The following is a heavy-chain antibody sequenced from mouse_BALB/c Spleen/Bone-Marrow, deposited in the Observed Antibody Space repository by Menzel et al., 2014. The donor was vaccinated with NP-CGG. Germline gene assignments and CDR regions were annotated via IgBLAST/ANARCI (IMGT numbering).Heavy chain of an antibody. D-gene: IGHD2-2*01. CDR3: VRRKSGYDDALDY. Sequence: VQLQQSGPELVKPGASVKISCKTSGYTFTEYTMHWVKQSHGKSLEWIGSISPNNGGTTYNQKLKGKATLTVDKSSSKVYMELRTLASEDAAVYYCVRRKSGYDDALDYWGQGTSVTVSS. CDR1: GYTFTEYT. J-gene: IGHJ4*01. V-gene: IGHV1-18*01. CDR2: ISPNNGGT.